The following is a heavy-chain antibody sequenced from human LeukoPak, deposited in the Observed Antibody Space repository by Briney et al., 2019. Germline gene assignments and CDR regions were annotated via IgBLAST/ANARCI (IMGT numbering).Heavy chain of an antibody. Sequence: PGGSLRLSCAASGFTFSSYEMNWVRQAPGKGLEWVSYISSSGSTIYYADSVKGRFTISRDNSKNTLYLQMNSLRAEDTAVYYCAKDAASGYDSRPHAPSFDYWGQGTLVTVSS. CDR3: AKDAASGYDSRPHAPSFDY. V-gene: IGHV3-48*03. CDR1: GFTFSSYE. J-gene: IGHJ4*02. D-gene: IGHD5-12*01. CDR2: ISSSGSTI.